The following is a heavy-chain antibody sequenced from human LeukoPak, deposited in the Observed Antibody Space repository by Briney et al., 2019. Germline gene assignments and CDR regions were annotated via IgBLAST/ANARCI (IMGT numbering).Heavy chain of an antibody. CDR1: GFTFSSYS. J-gene: IGHJ4*02. Sequence: GGSLRLSCAASGFTFSSYSMNWVRQAPGKGLEWVSSISSSSSYIYYADSVKGRFTISRDNAKNSLYLQMNSLRPEDTAVYYCAKGGGHCGGDCYYYFDCWGQGTLVTVSS. CDR2: ISSSSSYI. D-gene: IGHD2-21*02. CDR3: AKGGGHCGGDCYYYFDC. V-gene: IGHV3-21*04.